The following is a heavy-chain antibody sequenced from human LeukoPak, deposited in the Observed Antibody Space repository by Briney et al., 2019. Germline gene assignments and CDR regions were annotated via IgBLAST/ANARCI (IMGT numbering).Heavy chain of an antibody. CDR3: AAELPKPTTVVKDYYYYMDV. J-gene: IGHJ6*03. D-gene: IGHD4-23*01. CDR1: GYTFTSYY. CDR2: INPSGGST. Sequence: GASVKVSCKASGYTFTSYYMHWVRQAPGQGLEWMGIINPSGGSTSYAQKFQGRVTTTRDTSTSTVYMELSSLRSEDTAVYYCAAELPKPTTVVKDYYYYMDVWGKGTTVTVSS. V-gene: IGHV1-46*01.